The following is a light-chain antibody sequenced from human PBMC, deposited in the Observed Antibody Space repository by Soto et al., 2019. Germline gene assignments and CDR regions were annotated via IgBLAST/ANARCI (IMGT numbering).Light chain of an antibody. J-gene: IGKJ1*01. CDR2: GSS. Sequence: EIVLTQSPGTLSLSPGERATLSCGASQSVTSNYLAWYQQKPGQAPRLLIFGSSIRVKGIPDRFIGSGSGTDFTLTNSRLEPEDFAVYYCQHYVTSLTTFGLVTIVDIK. CDR1: QSVTSNY. CDR3: QHYVTSLTT. V-gene: IGKV3-20*01.